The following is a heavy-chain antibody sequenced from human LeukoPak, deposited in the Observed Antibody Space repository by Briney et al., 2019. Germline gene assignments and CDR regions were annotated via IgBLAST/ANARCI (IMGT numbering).Heavy chain of an antibody. Sequence: ASVKVSCKASGYTFTGYYMHWVRQAPEQGLEWMGWINPNSGGTNYAQKFQGRVTMTRDTSISTAYMELSRLRSEDAAVYYCARDLRSGSYYNPSPFDYWGQGTLVTVSS. V-gene: IGHV1-2*02. CDR2: INPNSGGT. D-gene: IGHD3-10*01. CDR1: GYTFTGYY. CDR3: ARDLRSGSYYNPSPFDY. J-gene: IGHJ4*02.